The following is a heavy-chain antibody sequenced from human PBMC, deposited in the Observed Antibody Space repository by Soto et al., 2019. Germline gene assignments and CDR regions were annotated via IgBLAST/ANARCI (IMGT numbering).Heavy chain of an antibody. Sequence: EVQLVESGGGLVQPGRSLRLSCAASGFSFDDYAMHWVRQAPGKGLEWVSGISWNSGTIYYADSRKGRFTISRDNAKNSLYLQMNSLRAEDTAFYYCAKDMRGGSSSSRYFYGMDVWGQGTTGTVSS. CDR3: AKDMRGGSSSSRYFYGMDV. D-gene: IGHD6-13*01. J-gene: IGHJ6*02. V-gene: IGHV3-9*01. CDR1: GFSFDDYA. CDR2: ISWNSGTI.